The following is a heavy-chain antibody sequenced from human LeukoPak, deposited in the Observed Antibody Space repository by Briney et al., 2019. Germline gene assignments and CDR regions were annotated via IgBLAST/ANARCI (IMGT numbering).Heavy chain of an antibody. D-gene: IGHD2-21*02. J-gene: IGHJ3*02. CDR2: IHYSGST. CDR1: GGSISSYY. V-gene: IGHV4-59*01. CDR3: ARWRYCGGDCYPSAFDI. Sequence: VKPSETLSLTCTVSGGSISSYYWSWIRQPPGKGLEWIGYIHYSGSTNYNPSLKSRVTISVDTSKNQLSLKLSSVTAADTAVYYCARWRYCGGDCYPSAFDIWGQGTIVTVSS.